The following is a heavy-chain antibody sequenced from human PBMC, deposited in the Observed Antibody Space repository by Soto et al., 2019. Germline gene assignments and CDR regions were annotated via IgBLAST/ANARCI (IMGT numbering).Heavy chain of an antibody. D-gene: IGHD1-7*01. CDR3: AKDRRAGGNYGFYSDF. V-gene: IGHV3-23*01. J-gene: IGHJ4*02. CDR1: GFTFTSYG. Sequence: EVQLLESGGGLVQPGGSLRLSCAASGFTFTSYGITWFRQAPGKGLAWVAFSSSTGAVTYYADSVKGRFTISRDNSTNTLYLEMTSRRADDASGYYWAKDRRAGGNYGFYSDFWGQGARVIVSS. CDR2: SSSTGAVT.